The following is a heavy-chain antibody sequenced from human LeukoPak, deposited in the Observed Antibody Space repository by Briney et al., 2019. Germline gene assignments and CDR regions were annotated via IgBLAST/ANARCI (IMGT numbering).Heavy chain of an antibody. J-gene: IGHJ4*02. Sequence: KPSETLSLTCAVYGGSFSGYYWSWIRQPPGKGLEWIGEINHSGSTNYNPSLKSRVTISVDTSKNQFSLKLSSVTAADTAVYYCARGRRYCSSTSCYWYYFGYWGQGTLVTVSS. CDR3: ARGRRYCSSTSCYWYYFGY. CDR1: GGSFSGYY. CDR2: INHSGST. D-gene: IGHD2-2*01. V-gene: IGHV4-34*01.